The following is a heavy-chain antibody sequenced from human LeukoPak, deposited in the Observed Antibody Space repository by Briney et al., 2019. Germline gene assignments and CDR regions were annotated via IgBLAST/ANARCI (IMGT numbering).Heavy chain of an antibody. CDR2: ISGNGRET. CDR1: GFPSSGYN. V-gene: IGHV3-64*02. J-gene: IGHJ4*02. D-gene: IGHD5-18*01. Sequence: GGPLSLPCAVSGFPSSGYNIHCSRRAPGKGLEYVSAISGNGRETQYADSVKGRFTVSRDNYKNTVYLEMGSLRVDDMAVYYCAREVPEYSYGSFDSRGQGTLVTVSS. CDR3: AREVPEYSYGSFDS.